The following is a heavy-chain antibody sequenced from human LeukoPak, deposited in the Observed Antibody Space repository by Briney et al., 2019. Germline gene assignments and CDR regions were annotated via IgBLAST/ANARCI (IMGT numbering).Heavy chain of an antibody. J-gene: IGHJ6*03. D-gene: IGHD3-22*01. Sequence: SETLSLTCTVSGGSISSYYWSWIRQPPGKGLEWIGYIYTSGSTNYNPSLKSRVTISVDTSKNQYSLKLSSETAADTAVYYCARHAYDSRGYYEFPSPRYYYYYMDVWGKGTTVTVSS. V-gene: IGHV4-4*09. CDR1: GGSISSYY. CDR2: IYTSGST. CDR3: ARHAYDSRGYYEFPSPRYYYYYMDV.